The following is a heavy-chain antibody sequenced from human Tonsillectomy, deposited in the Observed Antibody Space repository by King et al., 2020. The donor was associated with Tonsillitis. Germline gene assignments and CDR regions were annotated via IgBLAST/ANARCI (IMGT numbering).Heavy chain of an antibody. CDR1: GFNFSSYA. D-gene: IGHD4-17*01. J-gene: IGHJ4*02. CDR3: AKTPQDGEIVPDYFDY. CDR2: ISYDGESE. V-gene: IGHV3-33*03. Sequence: VQLVESGGRVVQPGRSLRLSCATSGFNFSSYALHWVRQAPGKGLEWVAIISYDGESEYYADSVKGRFNISRDNTKKRLYLQMNSLRGDDAGVYYCAKTPQDGEIVPDYFDYWGQGTQVSVSS.